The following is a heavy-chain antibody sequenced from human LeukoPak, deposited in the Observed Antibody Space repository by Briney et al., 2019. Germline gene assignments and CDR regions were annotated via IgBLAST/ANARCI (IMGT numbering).Heavy chain of an antibody. Sequence: GGSLRLSCASSGFTFSDHHMDWVRQAPGKGLEWVSAISGTGGSTYYADSVKGRFTISRDNSKNTLYLQMNSLRAEDTAVYYCAKDGPGYYFDYWGQGTLVTVSS. CDR3: AKDGPGYYFDY. J-gene: IGHJ4*02. V-gene: IGHV3-23*01. D-gene: IGHD6-25*01. CDR2: ISGTGGST. CDR1: GFTFSDHH.